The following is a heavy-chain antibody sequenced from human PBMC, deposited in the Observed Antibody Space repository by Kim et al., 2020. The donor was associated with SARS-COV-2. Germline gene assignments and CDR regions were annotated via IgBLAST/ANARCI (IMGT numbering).Heavy chain of an antibody. J-gene: IGHJ3*02. D-gene: IGHD3-10*01. V-gene: IGHV4-59*08. Sequence: SETLSLTCTVSGGSISSYYWSWIRQPPGKGLEWIGYIYYSGSTNYNPSLKNRVTISVDTYKNQFSLKLSSVTAADTAVNYCSRFALYYKPNNAFVIWGPG. CDR3: SRFALYYKPNNAFVI. CDR1: GGSISSYY. CDR2: IYYSGST.